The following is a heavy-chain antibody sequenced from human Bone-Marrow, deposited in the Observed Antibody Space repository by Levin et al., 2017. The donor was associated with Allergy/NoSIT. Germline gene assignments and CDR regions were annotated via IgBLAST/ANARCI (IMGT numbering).Heavy chain of an antibody. Sequence: ASVKVSCKASGYTFTGYYMHWVRQAPGQGLEWMGWINPNSGGTNYAQKFQGRVTMTRDTSISTAYMELSRLRSDDTAVYYCARVGISITMIVAASVGAFDIWGQGTMVTVSS. CDR1: GYTFTGYY. CDR3: ARVGISITMIVAASVGAFDI. J-gene: IGHJ3*02. D-gene: IGHD3-22*01. CDR2: INPNSGGT. V-gene: IGHV1-2*02.